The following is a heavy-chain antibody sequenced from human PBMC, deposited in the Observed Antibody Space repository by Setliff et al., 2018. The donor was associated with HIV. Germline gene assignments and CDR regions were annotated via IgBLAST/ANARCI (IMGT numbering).Heavy chain of an antibody. J-gene: IGHJ4*02. V-gene: IGHV3-15*06. D-gene: IGHD3-22*01. CDR2: IKSKSDGGAV. CDR3: TTYSSVYYHSDC. CDR1: GFTFSNAW. Sequence: PGGSLRLSCAASGFTFSNAWMSWVRQAPGKGLEWVGRIKSKSDGGAVHYAAPVKGRFTISRGASQDTLYLEMNSLTNEDTAMYYCTTYSSVYYHSDCWGQGTLVTVSS.